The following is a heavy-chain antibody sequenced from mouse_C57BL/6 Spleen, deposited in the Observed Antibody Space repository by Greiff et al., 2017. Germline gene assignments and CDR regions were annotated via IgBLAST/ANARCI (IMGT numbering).Heavy chain of an antibody. V-gene: IGHV1-39*01. Sequence: EVQLQPSLPDLVKPGASLKISCKASGYSFTDYNMNWVKQSNGKSLEWIGVINPNYGTTSYNQKFKGKATLTVDQSSSTAYMQLNSLTSEDSAVYYCARDGYYGSSYWYFDVWGTGTTVTVSS. CDR3: ARDGYYGSSYWYFDV. CDR1: GYSFTDYN. J-gene: IGHJ1*03. CDR2: INPNYGTT. D-gene: IGHD1-1*01.